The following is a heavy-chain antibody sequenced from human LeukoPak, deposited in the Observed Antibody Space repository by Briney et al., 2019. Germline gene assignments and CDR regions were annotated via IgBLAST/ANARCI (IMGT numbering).Heavy chain of an antibody. J-gene: IGHJ1*01. D-gene: IGHD3-10*01. CDR2: IFSGGET. CDR1: GFSISDNF. Sequence: GGSLRLSCAASGFSISDNFMGWVRQTPGKGLEWVSLIFSGGETYSADSVKGRFAISKDNSKNTLHLQMNSLRVEDTAMYYCARDTDYYGSGRQGYFDHWGKGTLVTFSS. V-gene: IGHV3-66*01. CDR3: ARDTDYYGSGRQGYFDH.